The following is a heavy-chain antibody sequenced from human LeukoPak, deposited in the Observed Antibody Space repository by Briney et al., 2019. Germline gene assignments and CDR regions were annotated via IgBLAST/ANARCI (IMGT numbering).Heavy chain of an antibody. CDR1: GFSFSTYT. J-gene: IGHJ4*02. D-gene: IGHD6-13*01. CDR3: ARVSSPYYFDY. CDR2: ISSGSNYI. V-gene: IGHV3-21*01. Sequence: PGGSLRLSCAASGFSFSTYTINLVGQSAGKGLEVVSYISSGSNYIYYADSVKGRFTISRDNAKNSLYLQMNSLRAEDTAMYYCARVSSPYYFDYWGQGTLVTVSS.